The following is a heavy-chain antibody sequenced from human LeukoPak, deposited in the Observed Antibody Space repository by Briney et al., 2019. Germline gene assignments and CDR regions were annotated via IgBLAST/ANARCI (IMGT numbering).Heavy chain of an antibody. CDR1: GGTFISYA. J-gene: IGHJ4*02. D-gene: IGHD2-15*01. Sequence: SVKVSCKASGGTFISYAISWVRQAPGQGLEWMGGTIPIFGTANYAQKFQGRVMITADESTSTAYMELSSLRSEDTAVYYCASPSGYCSGGSCYHFDYWGQGTLVTVSS. V-gene: IGHV1-69*13. CDR3: ASPSGYCSGGSCYHFDY. CDR2: TIPIFGTA.